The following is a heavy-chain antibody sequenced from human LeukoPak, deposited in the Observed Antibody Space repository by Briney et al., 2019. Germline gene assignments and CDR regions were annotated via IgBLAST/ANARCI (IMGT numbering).Heavy chain of an antibody. CDR1: GGSISSSYW. CDR3: AREWYSSVS. J-gene: IGHJ4*02. CDR2: IYHSGST. D-gene: IGHD6-19*01. Sequence: SETLSLTCAVSGGSISSSYWWSWIRQPPGKGLEWIGEIYHSGSTNYNLSLKSRVTISVDKSKNQFSLKLNSVTAADTAVYYCAREWYSSVSWGQGTLVTVPS. V-gene: IGHV4-4*02.